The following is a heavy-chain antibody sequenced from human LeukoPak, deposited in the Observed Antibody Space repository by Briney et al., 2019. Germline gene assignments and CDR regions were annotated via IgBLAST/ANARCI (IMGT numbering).Heavy chain of an antibody. V-gene: IGHV3-33*01. J-gene: IGHJ4*02. CDR2: IWYDGSNK. Sequence: PGGSLRLSCAASGFTFSSYGMHWVRQAPGKGLEWVAVIWYDGSNKYYADSVQGRFTISRDNSKNTLYLQMNSLRAEDTAVYYCARDLSSGYYYPADYWGQGTLVTVSS. CDR1: GFTFSSYG. D-gene: IGHD3-22*01. CDR3: ARDLSSGYYYPADY.